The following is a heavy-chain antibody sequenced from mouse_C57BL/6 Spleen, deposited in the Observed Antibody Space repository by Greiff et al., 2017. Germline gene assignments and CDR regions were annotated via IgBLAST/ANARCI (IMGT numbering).Heavy chain of an antibody. V-gene: IGHV5-6*01. CDR3: AKEGMRDWYFDV. Sequence: EVQLVESGGDLVKPGGSLKLSCAASGFTFSSYGMSWVRQTPDKRLGWVATISSGGSYTYYPASVKGRFTISRDNAKNTLYRQMSSLKSEDTALYYCAKEGMRDWYFDVWGTGTTVTVSS. CDR2: ISSGGSYT. CDR1: GFTFSSYG. J-gene: IGHJ1*03.